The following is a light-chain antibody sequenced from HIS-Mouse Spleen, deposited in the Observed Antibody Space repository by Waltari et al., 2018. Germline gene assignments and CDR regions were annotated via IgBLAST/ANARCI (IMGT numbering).Light chain of an antibody. CDR2: DAC. Sequence: SYVLTQPPSVSVAPGKTARIXCGGNNIGSKXXXRYQQXPGQAPVLVVRDACDRPSGIPERFSGSNXXNXATLTXXRVEAGDEADYYCQVWDSSSDHRVFGGGTKLTVL. CDR1: NIGSKX. CDR3: QVWDSSSDHRV. V-gene: IGLV3-21*03. J-gene: IGLJ3*02.